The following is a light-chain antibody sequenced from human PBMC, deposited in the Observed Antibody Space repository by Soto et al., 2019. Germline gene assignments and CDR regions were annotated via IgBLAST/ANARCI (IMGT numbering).Light chain of an antibody. Sequence: IRMTQAPSSLSASTGDRVTITCRASQGISSYLAWYQQKPGKAPKLLIYAASTLQSGVPSRFSGSGSGTDFTLIISCLQSEDFATYYCQQYYSYPPLTFGGGTKVEIK. CDR1: QGISSY. V-gene: IGKV1-8*01. CDR2: AAS. J-gene: IGKJ4*01. CDR3: QQYYSYPPLT.